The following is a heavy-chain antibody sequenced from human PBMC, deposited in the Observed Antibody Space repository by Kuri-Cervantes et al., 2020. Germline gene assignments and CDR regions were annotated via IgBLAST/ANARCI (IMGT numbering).Heavy chain of an antibody. CDR1: GFTFSTYW. V-gene: IGHV3-7*04. CDR3: ARGIDY. CDR2: IKQDGSER. Sequence: GESLKISCAASGFTFSTYWMSWVRQAPGKGLEWVANIKQDGSERYYVDSVTGRFTISRDNAKNSLYLQMNSLRDEDTAVYYCARGIDYWGQGTLVTVSS. J-gene: IGHJ4*02.